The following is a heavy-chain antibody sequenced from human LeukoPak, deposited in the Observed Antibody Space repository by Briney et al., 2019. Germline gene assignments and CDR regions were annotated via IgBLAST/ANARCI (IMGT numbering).Heavy chain of an antibody. V-gene: IGHV3-64*02. Sequence: GGSLRLSCAASGFTFSGYSMHWVRQAPGKGLEYVSAIISNGGTTHYADSVKGRFTISRDNSKNTLYLQMNSLRAEDTAVYYCAKSRYDSSGYYNWFDPWGQGTLVTVSS. D-gene: IGHD3-22*01. CDR1: GFTFSGYS. CDR3: AKSRYDSSGYYNWFDP. J-gene: IGHJ5*02. CDR2: IISNGGTT.